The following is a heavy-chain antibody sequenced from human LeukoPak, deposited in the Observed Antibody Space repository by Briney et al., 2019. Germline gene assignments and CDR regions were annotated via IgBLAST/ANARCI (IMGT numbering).Heavy chain of an antibody. CDR3: ARGWSSLGV. Sequence: GGSLRLSCAASGFTFSSYWMTWVRQAPGKGMEWVAYMKEDGSEIYYLDSVKGRFTISRDNAKNSLYLQMNSLRAEDTAVYFCARGWSSLGVWGQGTRSPSP. CDR2: MKEDGSEI. J-gene: IGHJ6*02. CDR1: GFTFSSYW. V-gene: IGHV3-7*01. D-gene: IGHD5/OR15-5a*01.